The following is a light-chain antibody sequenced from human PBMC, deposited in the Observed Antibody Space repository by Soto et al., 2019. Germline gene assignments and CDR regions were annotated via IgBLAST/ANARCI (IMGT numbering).Light chain of an antibody. Sequence: QSVLTQPASVSGPPGQSITISCTGTSSDVGNYKYVSWYQQHPGKAPKLMIYEVSNRPSGASNRFSGSKSGNTASLTISGLQAEDETDYYCFSYTSSGTYAFGTGTKSPS. CDR1: SSDVGNYKY. V-gene: IGLV2-14*01. CDR3: FSYTSSGTYA. CDR2: EVS. J-gene: IGLJ1*01.